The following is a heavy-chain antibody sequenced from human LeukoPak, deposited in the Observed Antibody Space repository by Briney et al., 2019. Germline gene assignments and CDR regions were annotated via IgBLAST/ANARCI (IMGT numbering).Heavy chain of an antibody. CDR2: IYYSGST. V-gene: IGHV4-39*07. Sequence: PSETLSLTCTVSGGSISSSSYYWGWIRQPPGKGLEWIGSIYYSGSTYYNPSLKSRVIISVDMSKNQFSLKLSSVTAADTAVYYCARTKTSSNYKISDAFDIWGQGTMVTVSS. D-gene: IGHD1-26*01. J-gene: IGHJ3*02. CDR3: ARTKTSSNYKISDAFDI. CDR1: GGSISSSSYY.